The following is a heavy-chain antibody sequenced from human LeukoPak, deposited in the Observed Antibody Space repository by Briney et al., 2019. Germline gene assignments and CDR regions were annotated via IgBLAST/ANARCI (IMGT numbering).Heavy chain of an antibody. J-gene: IGHJ4*02. V-gene: IGHV4-59*01. Sequence: SETLSLTCTVSGGSISSYHWSWIRQPPGKGLEWIGYIYYSGSTNYNPSLKSRVTISVDTSKNQFSLKLSSVTAADTAVYYCARVDGYSSSWYVDYWGQGTLVTVSS. CDR2: IYYSGST. CDR3: ARVDGYSSSWYVDY. CDR1: GGSISSYH. D-gene: IGHD6-13*01.